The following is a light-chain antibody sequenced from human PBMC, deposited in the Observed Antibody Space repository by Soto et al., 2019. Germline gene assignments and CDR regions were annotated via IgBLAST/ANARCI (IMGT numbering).Light chain of an antibody. CDR1: SSDVGGYNY. CDR3: RSYTSSSTWV. Sequence: QSALTQPASVSGSPGQSITISCTGTSSDVGGYNYVSWYQQHPGKAPKLMIYDVSNLPSGVSNRFSGSKSGNTASLTISGLQAEDEADYYCRSYTSSSTWVFGGGTKLTVL. CDR2: DVS. J-gene: IGLJ3*02. V-gene: IGLV2-14*01.